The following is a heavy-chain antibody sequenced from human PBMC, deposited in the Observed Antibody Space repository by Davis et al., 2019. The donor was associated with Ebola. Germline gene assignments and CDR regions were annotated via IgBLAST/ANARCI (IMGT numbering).Heavy chain of an antibody. V-gene: IGHV5-10-1*01. D-gene: IGHD3-10*01. Sequence: GESLKISCQVSGYRFTTYWINWVRQIPGKGLEWMGKIAPIDSYTEYSPSFQGHVTISVARSIATAYLQWSSLKASDTAVYYCTRRMVRDGLDVWGQGTTVTVSS. CDR3: TRRMVRDGLDV. CDR1: GYRFTTYW. CDR2: IAPIDSYT. J-gene: IGHJ6*02.